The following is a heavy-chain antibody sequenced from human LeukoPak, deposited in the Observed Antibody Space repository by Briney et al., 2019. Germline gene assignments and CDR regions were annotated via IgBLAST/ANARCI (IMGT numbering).Heavy chain of an antibody. CDR1: GGSISGYY. CDR2: VYHSGGT. D-gene: IGHD3-10*01. Sequence: PSETLSLTCTVSGGSISGYYWTWIRQPPGKGLEWIGYVYHSGGTSYNPSLKSRVTIAVDTSKNQFSLKLTSLTAADTAVYYCARDNADYASGGDWFDPWGQGTLVTVSS. V-gene: IGHV4-59*01. CDR3: ARDNADYASGGDWFDP. J-gene: IGHJ5*02.